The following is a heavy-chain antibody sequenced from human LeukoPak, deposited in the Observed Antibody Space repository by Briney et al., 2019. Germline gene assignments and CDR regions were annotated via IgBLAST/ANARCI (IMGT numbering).Heavy chain of an antibody. V-gene: IGHV4-34*01. Sequence: PSETLSLTVAVYGGSFSGYYWSWIRQPPGKGLGWIGEINHSGSTNYNPSLKSRVTISVDTSKKQFSLKLSSVTAADTAVYYCARSYPYCSSTSCPYVFDPWGQGTLVTVSS. D-gene: IGHD2-2*01. CDR2: INHSGST. CDR3: ARSYPYCSSTSCPYVFDP. CDR1: GGSFSGYY. J-gene: IGHJ5*02.